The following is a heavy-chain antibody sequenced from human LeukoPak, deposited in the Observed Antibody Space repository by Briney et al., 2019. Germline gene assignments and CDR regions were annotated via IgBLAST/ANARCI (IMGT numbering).Heavy chain of an antibody. J-gene: IGHJ3*02. CDR3: ARVECSSTSCYLDAFDI. CDR2: INPNSGGT. Sequence: GASVKVSCKASGYTFTGYYMHWVRQAPGQGLEWMGRINPNSGGTNYAQKFQGRVTITRDTSISTAYMELSRLRSDDTAVYYCARVECSSTSCYLDAFDIWGQGTMVTVSS. V-gene: IGHV1-2*06. D-gene: IGHD2-2*01. CDR1: GYTFTGYY.